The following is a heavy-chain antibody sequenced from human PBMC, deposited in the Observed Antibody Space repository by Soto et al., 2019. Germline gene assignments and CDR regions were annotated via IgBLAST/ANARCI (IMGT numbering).Heavy chain of an antibody. CDR3: LNNFVFLEDFWSGYYSSGYFDY. D-gene: IGHD3-3*01. CDR2: ISYDGSNK. CDR1: GFTFSSYG. J-gene: IGHJ4*02. V-gene: IGHV3-30*18. Sequence: GGSLRLSCAASGFTFSSYGMHWVRQAPGKGLEWVAVISYDGSNKYYADTVKGRFTISRDNSKNKLYLQMNSLRAEDTAVYYCLNNFVFLEDFWSGYYSSGYFDYWGQRTLVTVSS.